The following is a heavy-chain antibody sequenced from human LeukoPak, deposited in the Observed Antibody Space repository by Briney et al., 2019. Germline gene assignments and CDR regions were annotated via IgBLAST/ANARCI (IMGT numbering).Heavy chain of an antibody. D-gene: IGHD6-6*01. J-gene: IGHJ4*02. CDR2: ISGSGGST. CDR3: AKISAARPWGNYFDY. CDR1: GFTFSSYA. V-gene: IGHV3-23*01. Sequence: RAGGSLRLSCAASGFTFSSYAMSWVRQAPGKGLEWVSAISGSGGSTYYADSVKGRFTTSRDNSKNTLYLQMNSLRAEDTAVYYCAKISAARPWGNYFDYWGRGTLVTVSS.